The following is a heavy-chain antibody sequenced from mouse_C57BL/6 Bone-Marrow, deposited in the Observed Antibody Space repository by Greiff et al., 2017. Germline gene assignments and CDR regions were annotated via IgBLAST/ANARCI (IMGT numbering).Heavy chain of an antibody. D-gene: IGHD1-1*01. Sequence: QVQLKESGAELVRPGASVTLSCKASGYTFTDYEMHWVKPTPVHGLEWIGAIDPETGGTAYNQKFKGKAILTADKSSSTAYMELRSLTSEDSAVYYCTRSNYYGSAYFDYWGQGTTLTVSS. CDR3: TRSNYYGSAYFDY. CDR2: IDPETGGT. V-gene: IGHV1-15*01. CDR1: GYTFTDYE. J-gene: IGHJ2*01.